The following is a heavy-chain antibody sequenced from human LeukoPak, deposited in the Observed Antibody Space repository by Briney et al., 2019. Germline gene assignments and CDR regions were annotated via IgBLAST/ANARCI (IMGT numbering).Heavy chain of an antibody. V-gene: IGHV3-15*01. CDR2: IKSKTDGGAT. CDR1: GFTFSNAW. CDR3: TMQVATIYDY. Sequence: PGGSLRLSCAASGFTFSNAWMSWVRQAPGKGLEWVGRIKSKTDGGATDYATPVKGRFAISRDDSKNTLYLQMNSLKTEDTAVYYCTMQVATIYDYWGQGTLVTVSS. J-gene: IGHJ4*02. D-gene: IGHD5-12*01.